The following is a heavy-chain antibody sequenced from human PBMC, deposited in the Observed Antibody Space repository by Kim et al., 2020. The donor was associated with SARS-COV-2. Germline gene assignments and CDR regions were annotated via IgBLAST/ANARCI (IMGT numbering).Heavy chain of an antibody. CDR1: GFTFSSYS. CDR3: ARDGLFGSSLRYFDWLSPPADYYYYYGMDV. Sequence: GSLRLSCAASGFTFSSYSMNWVRQAPGKGLEWVSSISSSSSYIYYADSVKGRFTISRDNAKNSLYLQMNSLRAEDTAVYYCARDGLFGSSLRYFDWLSPPADYYYYYGMDVWGQGTTVTVSS. CDR2: ISSSSSYI. J-gene: IGHJ6*02. V-gene: IGHV3-21*01. D-gene: IGHD3-9*01.